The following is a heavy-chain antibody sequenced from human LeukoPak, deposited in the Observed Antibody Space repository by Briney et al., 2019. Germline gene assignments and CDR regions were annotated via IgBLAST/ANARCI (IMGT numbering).Heavy chain of an antibody. CDR3: AREEMVASFDY. V-gene: IGHV3-48*01. Sequence: PGGSLRLSCAASGFTFSSYSMNWVRQAPGKGLEWVSYISSSSSTIYYADSVKGRFTISRDNAKNSLYLQMNSLRAEDTAVYYCAREEMVASFDYWGQGTLVTVSS. CDR1: GFTFSSYS. D-gene: IGHD5-12*01. CDR2: ISSSSSTI. J-gene: IGHJ4*02.